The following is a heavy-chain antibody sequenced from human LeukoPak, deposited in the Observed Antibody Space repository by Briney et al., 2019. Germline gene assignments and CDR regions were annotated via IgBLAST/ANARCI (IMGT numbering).Heavy chain of an antibody. Sequence: TGGSLRLSYAASGFTFSSYGMHWVRQAPGKGLEWVAFTRYDESNKYYADSVKGRFTISRHNSENTLYLQMNSLRVEDTAVYYCARGGYYNILTGFRSRILGFDYWGQGTLVTVSS. CDR2: TRYDESNK. CDR1: GFTFSSYG. V-gene: IGHV3-30*02. CDR3: ARGGYYNILTGFRSRILGFDY. D-gene: IGHD3-9*01. J-gene: IGHJ4*02.